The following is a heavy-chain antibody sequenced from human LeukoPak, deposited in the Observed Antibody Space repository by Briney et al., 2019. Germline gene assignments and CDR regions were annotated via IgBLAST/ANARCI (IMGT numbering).Heavy chain of an antibody. CDR2: INPNSGGT. D-gene: IGHD5-12*01. CDR3: ARVDGYDYGEDY. CDR1: GYTFTGYY. Sequence: ASVKVSCKASGYTFTGYYMHWVRQAPGQGLEWMGWINPNSGGTNYAQKFQGRVTMTRDTSISTAYMELSRLRSDDTAVYYCARVDGYDYGEDYWGQGTMVTVSS. V-gene: IGHV1-2*02. J-gene: IGHJ3*01.